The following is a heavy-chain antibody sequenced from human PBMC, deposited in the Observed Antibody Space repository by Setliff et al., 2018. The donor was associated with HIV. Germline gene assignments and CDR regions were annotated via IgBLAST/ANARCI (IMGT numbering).Heavy chain of an antibody. CDR1: GYSFTTYG. J-gene: IGHJ2*01. V-gene: IGHV1-18*01. CDR2: ISVYNGQT. Sequence: ASVNVSCKASGYSFTTYGISWVQQAPGQGLEWVGWISVYNGQTLYAQKVQDRITVTMDIPKDTAYMELRGLTLDDTAVYYCARGHHFYWYFDLWGPGTLVTVSS. CDR3: ARGHHFYWYFDL.